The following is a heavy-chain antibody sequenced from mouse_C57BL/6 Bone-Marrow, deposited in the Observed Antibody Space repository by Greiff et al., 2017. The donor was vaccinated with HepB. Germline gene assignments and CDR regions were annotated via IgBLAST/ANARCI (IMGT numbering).Heavy chain of an antibody. V-gene: IGHV1-15*01. CDR3: TRSEDGYYFYYAMDY. CDR2: IDPETGGT. CDR1: GYTFTDYE. Sequence: QVQLKESGAELVRPGASVTLSCKASGYTFTDYEMHWVKQTPVHGLEWIGAIDPETGGTAYNQKFKGKAILTADKSSSTAYMELLSLTSEDSAVYYCTRSEDGYYFYYAMDYWGQGTSVTVSS. D-gene: IGHD2-3*01. J-gene: IGHJ4*01.